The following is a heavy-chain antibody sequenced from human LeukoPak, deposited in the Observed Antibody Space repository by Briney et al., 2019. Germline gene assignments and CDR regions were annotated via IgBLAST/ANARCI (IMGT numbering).Heavy chain of an antibody. Sequence: PGGSLRLSCAASGFTFSSYAMSWVRQAPGKGLEWVSAISGSGGSTYYADSVKGRFTISRDNSKNTLYLQMNSLRAEDTAVYYCAKGTYYDILTRYSYLSYWGQGTLVTVSS. J-gene: IGHJ4*02. V-gene: IGHV3-23*01. CDR2: ISGSGGST. D-gene: IGHD3-9*01. CDR3: AKGTYYDILTRYSYLSY. CDR1: GFTFSSYA.